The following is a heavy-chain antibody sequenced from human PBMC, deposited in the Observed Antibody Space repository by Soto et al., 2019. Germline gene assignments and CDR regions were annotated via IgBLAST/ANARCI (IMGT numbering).Heavy chain of an antibody. V-gene: IGHV3-74*01. Sequence: GGSLRLSCAASGFTFSSYWMHWVRQAPGKGLVWVSHIKSDGSSTSYADSVKGRFTISRDNAKNTLYLQMNSLRAEDTAVYYCARDGGWWYDYWGQGTLVTVSS. CDR1: GFTFSSYW. CDR3: ARDGGWWYDY. J-gene: IGHJ4*02. D-gene: IGHD2-15*01. CDR2: IKSDGSST.